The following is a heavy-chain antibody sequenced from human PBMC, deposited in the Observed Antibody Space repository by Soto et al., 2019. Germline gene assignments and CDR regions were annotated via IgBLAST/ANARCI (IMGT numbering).Heavy chain of an antibody. V-gene: IGHV3-33*05. CDR2: ISYDGSNK. D-gene: IGHD3-22*01. Sequence: PGESLKISCAASGFTFSSYGMHWVRQAPGKGLEWVAVISYDGSNKYYADSVKGRFTISRDNSKNTLYLQMNSLKTEDTGIYYCTTDSYSSIIVVRFDYWGHGTLVTVSS. CDR1: GFTFSSYG. J-gene: IGHJ4*01. CDR3: TTDSYSSIIVVRFDY.